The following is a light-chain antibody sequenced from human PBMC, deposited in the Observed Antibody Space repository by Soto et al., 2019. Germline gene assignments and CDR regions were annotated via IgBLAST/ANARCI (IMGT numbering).Light chain of an antibody. J-gene: IGLJ2*01. CDR3: QSYDNGQSAYVI. CDR1: SSNIGAGFG. CDR2: ADN. Sequence: QSVLTQPPSVSGAPGQRVTISCTGSSSNIGAGFGVHWYQQLPGTAPKLLIYADNNRPSGVPDRFSGSRSGTSASLAITGLQAEDEADYYCQSYDNGQSAYVIFGGGTKVTVL. V-gene: IGLV1-40*01.